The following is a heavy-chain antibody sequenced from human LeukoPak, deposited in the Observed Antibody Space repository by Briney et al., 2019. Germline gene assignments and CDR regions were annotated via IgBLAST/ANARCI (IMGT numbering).Heavy chain of an antibody. J-gene: IGHJ4*02. Sequence: GGSLRLSCAASGFTFSSYEMNWVRQAPGKGLEWVSYISSSGSTIYYADSVKGRFTISRDNAKNSLYLQMNSLRAEDTAVYYCARARFGESNYWGQGTLVTVSS. CDR2: ISSSGSTI. D-gene: IGHD3-10*01. V-gene: IGHV3-48*03. CDR3: ARARFGESNY. CDR1: GFTFSSYE.